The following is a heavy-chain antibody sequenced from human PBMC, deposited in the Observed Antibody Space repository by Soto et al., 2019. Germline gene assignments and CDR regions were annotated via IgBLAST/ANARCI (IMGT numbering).Heavy chain of an antibody. CDR1: GGSISSGGYY. V-gene: IGHV4-31*03. CDR3: PLAQGAATPAVWYYFDY. J-gene: IGHJ4*02. CDR2: IYYSGST. D-gene: IGHD1-26*01. Sequence: PSQTLSLTCTVSGGSISSGGYYWSWIRQHPGKGLEWIGYIYYSGSTYYNPSLKTRVTISVDTSKNQCSLMLSSVTAAATAVYYCPLAQGAATPAVWYYFDYWGQGTWVTASS.